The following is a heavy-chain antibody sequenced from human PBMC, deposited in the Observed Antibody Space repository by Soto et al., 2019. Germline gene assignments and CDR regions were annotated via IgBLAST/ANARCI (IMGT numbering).Heavy chain of an antibody. V-gene: IGHV2-5*02. CDR2: IYGDDDK. Sequence: QITLKESGPTLVKPTQTLTLTCTFSGFSLTSGGVGVGWIRQPPGKAPEWLALIYGDDDKRFKPSLKNRLSITRDNSRNEVVLKVTNMDPVDTATFFCAHKHAATWLFDYWGQGILVTDSS. J-gene: IGHJ4*02. CDR3: AHKHAATWLFDY. CDR1: GFSLTSGGVG. D-gene: IGHD2-2*01.